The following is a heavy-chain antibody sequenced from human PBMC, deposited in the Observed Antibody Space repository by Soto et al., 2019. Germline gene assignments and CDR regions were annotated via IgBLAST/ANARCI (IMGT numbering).Heavy chain of an antibody. CDR2: ISGGGSST. V-gene: IGHV3-23*01. J-gene: IGHJ3*01. Sequence: GGSLRLSCTASGFTFSDYVMSWVRQAPGRGLGWVSAISGGGSSTFYADFVKGRFIISRDNARNTVDLQMNSVRVEDTAVYYCARGDRGAFDLWGQGTVVTVSS. CDR3: ARGDRGAFDL. D-gene: IGHD1-26*01. CDR1: GFTFSDYV.